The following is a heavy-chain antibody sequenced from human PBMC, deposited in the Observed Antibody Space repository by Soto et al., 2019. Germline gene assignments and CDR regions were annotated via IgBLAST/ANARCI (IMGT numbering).Heavy chain of an antibody. CDR3: AREGAAAGNYYYYGMDV. D-gene: IGHD6-13*01. CDR1: GFTFSSYG. Sequence: GGSLRLSCAASGFTFSSYGMNWVRQAPGKGLEWVSSISSSSSYIYYADSVKGRFTISRDNAKNSLYLQMNSLRAEDTAVYYCAREGAAAGNYYYYGMDVWGQGTTVTVSS. V-gene: IGHV3-21*01. J-gene: IGHJ6*02. CDR2: ISSSSSYI.